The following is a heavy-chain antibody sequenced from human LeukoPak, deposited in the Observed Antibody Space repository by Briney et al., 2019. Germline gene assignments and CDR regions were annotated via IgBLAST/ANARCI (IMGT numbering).Heavy chain of an antibody. J-gene: IGHJ4*02. CDR1: GGSISSYY. CDR3: ARSPYGQPLDY. V-gene: IGHV4-59*01. Sequence: SETLSLTCTVSGGSISSYYWSWIGQPPGKGLEWIGYIYYSGSTNYNPSLKSRVTISVDTSKNQFSLKLSSVTAADTAVYYCARSPYGQPLDYWGQGTLVTVSS. CDR2: IYYSGST. D-gene: IGHD3-10*01.